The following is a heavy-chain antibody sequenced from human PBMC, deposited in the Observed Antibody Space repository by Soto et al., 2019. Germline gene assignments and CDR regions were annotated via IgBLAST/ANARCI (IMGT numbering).Heavy chain of an antibody. D-gene: IGHD6-19*01. Sequence: GGSLRLSCAASGFTFSSYSMNWVRQAPGKGLEWLSVLSYEGSEEYYADSVRGRFTISRDNSKNTLFLQMDSLRVDDTGVYYCALTRRSSLLEVAGPGFEYWGQGTLVTVSS. J-gene: IGHJ4*02. CDR2: LSYEGSEE. V-gene: IGHV3-30*03. CDR1: GFTFSSYS. CDR3: ALTRRSSLLEVAGPGFEY.